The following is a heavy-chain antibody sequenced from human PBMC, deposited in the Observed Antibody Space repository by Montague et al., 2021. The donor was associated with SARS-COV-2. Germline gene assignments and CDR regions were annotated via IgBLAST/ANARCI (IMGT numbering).Heavy chain of an antibody. CDR2: IFHSSTI. D-gene: IGHD6-13*01. CDR3: ATLSRRTAAGTRDYFGMDV. CDR1: GDSISTSTW. J-gene: IGHJ6*02. V-gene: IGHV4-4*02. Sequence: SETLSLTCRVSGDSISTSTWWSWVRQPPGKLLEFIDVIFHSSTINYNPSLKSRVIISVDKSNNQFFLRLSSFIAAATAVYYCATLSRRTAAGTRDYFGMDVWGQGTTVVVSS.